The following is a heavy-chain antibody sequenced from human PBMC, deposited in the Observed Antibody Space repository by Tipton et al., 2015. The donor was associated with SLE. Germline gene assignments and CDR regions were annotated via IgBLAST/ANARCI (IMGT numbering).Heavy chain of an antibody. V-gene: IGHV4-30-2*01. CDR1: GGSITNAGYS. D-gene: IGHD6-13*01. Sequence: LRLSCAVSGGSITNAGYSWSWIRQPPGRGLEWIGYIYHSGSTSYNPSLESRVTISVDMSKNQFSLNLTSVTAADTAVYYCASVESSTWYGGYYFDYWGLGVLVTVSS. CDR2: IYHSGST. J-gene: IGHJ4*02. CDR3: ASVESSTWYGGYYFDY.